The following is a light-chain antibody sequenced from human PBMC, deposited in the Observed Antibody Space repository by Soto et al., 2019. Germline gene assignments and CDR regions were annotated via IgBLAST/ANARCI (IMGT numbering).Light chain of an antibody. CDR2: DVS. CDR1: RSDVGSYNS. J-gene: IGLJ3*02. Sequence: QSVLTQPASVSGSPGQSITISCTGTRSDVGSYNSVAWYQQHPGKAPRVMIFDVSQRPSGVPDRFSGSKSGNTASLTISGLQADDEADYYCCSYGGSYTWVFGGGTKVTVL. V-gene: IGLV2-11*01. CDR3: CSYGGSYTWV.